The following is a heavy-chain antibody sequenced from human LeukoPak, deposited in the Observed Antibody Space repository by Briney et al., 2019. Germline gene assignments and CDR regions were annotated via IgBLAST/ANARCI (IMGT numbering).Heavy chain of an antibody. CDR1: GYTFTGYY. Sequence: ASVKVSCKASGYTFTGYYMHWVRQAPGQGLEWMGWINPNSGGTNYAQKFQGWVTMTRDTSISTAYMELSRLRSDDTAVYYCARDGNWNDAATFDYYGMDVWGQGTTVTVSS. D-gene: IGHD1-20*01. CDR3: ARDGNWNDAATFDYYGMDV. CDR2: INPNSGGT. J-gene: IGHJ6*02. V-gene: IGHV1-2*04.